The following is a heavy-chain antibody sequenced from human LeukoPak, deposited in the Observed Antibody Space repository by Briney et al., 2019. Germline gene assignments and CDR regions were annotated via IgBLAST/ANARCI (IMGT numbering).Heavy chain of an antibody. CDR2: IYSGGST. J-gene: IGHJ4*02. CDR3: AGNHMRYALAFDY. D-gene: IGHD3-16*01. V-gene: IGHV3-53*01. CDR1: GFTVSSNY. Sequence: PGGSLRLSCAASGFTVSSNYMSWVRQAPGKGLEWVSVIYSGGSTYYADSVEGRFTISRDNSKNTLYLQMNSLRAEDTAVYYCAGNHMRYALAFDYWGQGTLVTVSS.